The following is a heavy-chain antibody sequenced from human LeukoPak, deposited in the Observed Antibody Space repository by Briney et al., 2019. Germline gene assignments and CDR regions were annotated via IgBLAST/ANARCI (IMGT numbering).Heavy chain of an antibody. Sequence: SETLSLTCAVSGYSISSGYYWGWIRQPPGKGLEWIGYIYYSGSTYYNPSLKSRVTISVDTSKNQFSLKLSSVTAADTAVYYCARDGLGYYDILTPEPRFDYWGQGTLVTVSS. J-gene: IGHJ4*02. V-gene: IGHV4-38-2*02. CDR3: ARDGLGYYDILTPEPRFDY. CDR1: GYSISSGYY. D-gene: IGHD3-9*01. CDR2: IYYSGST.